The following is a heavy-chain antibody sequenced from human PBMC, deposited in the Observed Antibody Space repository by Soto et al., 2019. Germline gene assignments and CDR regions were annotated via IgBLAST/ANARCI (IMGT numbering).Heavy chain of an antibody. CDR1: GFIFNTYA. V-gene: IGHV3-23*01. D-gene: IGHD6-6*01. CDR3: ARDYQKAVAALVDY. J-gene: IGHJ4*02. Sequence: PGGSLRLSCAASGFIFNTYAMSWVRQAPGKGLGWVSAISGSGGITYYADSVKGRFTISRDNSKNTVYLQMNSLRAEDTAVYYCARDYQKAVAALVDYWGQGTLVTVSS. CDR2: ISGSGGIT.